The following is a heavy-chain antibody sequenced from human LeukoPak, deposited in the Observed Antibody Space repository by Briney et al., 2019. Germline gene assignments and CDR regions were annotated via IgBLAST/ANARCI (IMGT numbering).Heavy chain of an antibody. CDR1: GFTFSSYA. CDR2: ISYDGSNK. Sequence: GGSLRLSCAASGFTFSSYAMHWVRQAPGKGLEWVAVISYDGSNKYYADSVKGRFTISRDNSKSTLYLQMNSLRAEDTAVYYCARARCSSSWYRCYYYYGMDVWGQGTTVTVSS. D-gene: IGHD6-13*01. CDR3: ARARCSSSWYRCYYYYGMDV. V-gene: IGHV3-30-3*01. J-gene: IGHJ6*02.